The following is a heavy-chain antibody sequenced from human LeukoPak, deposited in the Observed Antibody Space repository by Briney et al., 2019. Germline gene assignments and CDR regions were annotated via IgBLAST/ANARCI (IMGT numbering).Heavy chain of an antibody. Sequence: PGGSLRLSCAASGFTFSSYGMSWVRQAPGKGLEWVSAISGSGGSTYYADSVKGRFTISRDNSKNTLFLQMNSLRAEDTAVYYCAKGVLRYFDCLLPGPETPGDYWGQRTLVTVSS. J-gene: IGHJ4*02. CDR1: GFTFSSYG. CDR2: ISGSGGST. V-gene: IGHV3-23*01. D-gene: IGHD3-9*01. CDR3: AKGVLRYFDCLLPGPETPGDY.